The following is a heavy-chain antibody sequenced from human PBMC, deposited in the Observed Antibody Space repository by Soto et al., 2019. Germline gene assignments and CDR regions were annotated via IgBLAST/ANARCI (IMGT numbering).Heavy chain of an antibody. V-gene: IGHV4-34*01. D-gene: IGHD2-2*01. CDR3: ARGKDIVVVPAAMNNWFDP. J-gene: IGHJ5*02. Sequence: PSETLSLTCAVYGGSFSGYYWSWIRQPPGKGLEWIGEINHSGSTNYNPSLKSRVTISVDTSKNQFSLKLSSVTAADTAVYYCARGKDIVVVPAAMNNWFDPWGQGTLVTVSS. CDR1: GGSFSGYY. CDR2: INHSGST.